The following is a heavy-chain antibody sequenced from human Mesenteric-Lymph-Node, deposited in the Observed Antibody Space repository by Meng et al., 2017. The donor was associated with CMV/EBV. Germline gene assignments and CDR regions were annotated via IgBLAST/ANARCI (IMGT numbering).Heavy chain of an antibody. CDR3: ARHDHGYGADTIPLSH. CDR1: GGSFSGYY. CDR2: INHSGST. D-gene: IGHD3-16*01. Sequence: SETLSLTCAVYGGSFSGYYWSWIRQPPGKGLEWIGEINHSGSTNYNPSLKSRVTISVDTSKNQFSLKLSSVTAADTAVYYCARHDHGYGADTIPLSHWGRGTLVTVSS. V-gene: IGHV4-34*01. J-gene: IGHJ4*02.